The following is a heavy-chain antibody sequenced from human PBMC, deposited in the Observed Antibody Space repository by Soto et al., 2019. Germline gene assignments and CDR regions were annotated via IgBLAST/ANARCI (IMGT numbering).Heavy chain of an antibody. CDR2: TSSDGNTK. CDR1: GFSFRNYG. V-gene: IGHV3-33*01. J-gene: IGHJ5*02. D-gene: IGHD1-26*01. Sequence: QVLLVESGGGVVQPGTSLRLSCAASGFSFRNYGMHWVRQAPGKGLEWVAVTSSDGNTKNYAASVKGRFTISSDTSKNTLYLQMSSLRAEDMALYYWARWGGSYYESWFDPWGQGTLVIVSS. CDR3: ARWGGSYYESWFDP.